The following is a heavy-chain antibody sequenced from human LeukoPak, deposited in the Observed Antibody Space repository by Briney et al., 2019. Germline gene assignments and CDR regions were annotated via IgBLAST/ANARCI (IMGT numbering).Heavy chain of an antibody. V-gene: IGHV4-4*02. Sequence: SETLSLTCAVSGGSISSSNWWSWVRQPPGKGLEWIGEIYHSGSTNYNPSLKSRVTISVDTSKNQFSLKLSSVTAADTAVYYCARSRGYDFWRANYYFDYWGQGTLVTVSS. CDR3: ARSRGYDFWRANYYFDY. D-gene: IGHD3-3*01. J-gene: IGHJ4*02. CDR2: IYHSGST. CDR1: GGSISSSNW.